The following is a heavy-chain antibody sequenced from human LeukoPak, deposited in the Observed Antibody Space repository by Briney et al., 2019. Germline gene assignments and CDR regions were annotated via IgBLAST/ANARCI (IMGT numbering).Heavy chain of an antibody. CDR3: AEGAGSGSYYNEGGNWFDP. J-gene: IGHJ5*02. CDR1: GFTFSSYG. D-gene: IGHD3-10*01. Sequence: GGSLRLSCAASGFTFSSYGMHWVRQAPGKGLEWVAVISYDGSNKYYADSVKGRLTISRDNSKNTLYLQMNSLRAEDTAVYYCAEGAGSGSYYNEGGNWFDPWGQGTLVTVSS. V-gene: IGHV3-30*18. CDR2: ISYDGSNK.